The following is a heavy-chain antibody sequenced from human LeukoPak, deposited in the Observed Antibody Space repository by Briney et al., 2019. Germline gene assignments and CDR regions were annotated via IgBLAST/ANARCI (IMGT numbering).Heavy chain of an antibody. V-gene: IGHV1-2*02. CDR2: INPNSGGT. Sequence: ASVKVSCKASGYTFTGYYMHWVRQAPGQGLEWMGWINPNSGGTNYAQKFQGRVTMTRDTSISTAYMELSRPRSDDTAVYYCARHYYDSSGYYPALGYWGQGTLVTVSS. CDR1: GYTFTGYY. J-gene: IGHJ4*02. CDR3: ARHYYDSSGYYPALGY. D-gene: IGHD3-22*01.